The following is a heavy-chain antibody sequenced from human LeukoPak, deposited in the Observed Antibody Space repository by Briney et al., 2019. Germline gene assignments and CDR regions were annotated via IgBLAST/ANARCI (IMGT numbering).Heavy chain of an antibody. J-gene: IGHJ3*02. V-gene: IGHV3-74*01. CDR3: ARLRVYGFDI. Sequence: GGSLRLSCAASGFTFSSYAMSWVRQAPGKGLVWVSRINSDGSSTIYADSVKGRFTISRDNAKNTLYLQMNSLRAEDTAVYYCARLRVYGFDIWGQGTMVTVSS. CDR1: GFTFSSYA. D-gene: IGHD5/OR15-5a*01. CDR2: INSDGSST.